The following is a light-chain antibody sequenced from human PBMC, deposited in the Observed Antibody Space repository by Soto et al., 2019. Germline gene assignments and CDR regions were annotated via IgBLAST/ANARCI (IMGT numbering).Light chain of an antibody. CDR2: KAS. V-gene: IGKV1-5*03. CDR3: QQYNAWPPLIT. J-gene: IGKJ3*01. CDR1: QSISVW. Sequence: DIQMTQSPSTLSASVGDRVTITCRASQSISVWLAWYQQKAGKAPNLLIYKASRLESGVPSRFSGSGSETEFTLTISGLQPGDSATYYCQQYNAWPPLITFGPGTKVDLK.